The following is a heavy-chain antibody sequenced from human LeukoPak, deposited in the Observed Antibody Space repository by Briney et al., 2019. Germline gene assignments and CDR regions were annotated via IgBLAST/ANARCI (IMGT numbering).Heavy chain of an antibody. CDR3: VRGPYGSSISNWFDP. J-gene: IGHJ5*02. Sequence: SETLSLTCTVSGGSISSSSYYWGWIRQPPGKGLEWIGSIYYSGSTYYNPSLKSRVTISVDTSKNQFSLKLSSVTAADTAVYYCVRGPYGSSISNWFDPWGQGLLVTVSS. CDR1: GGSISSSSYY. D-gene: IGHD3-10*01. CDR2: IYYSGST. V-gene: IGHV4-39*01.